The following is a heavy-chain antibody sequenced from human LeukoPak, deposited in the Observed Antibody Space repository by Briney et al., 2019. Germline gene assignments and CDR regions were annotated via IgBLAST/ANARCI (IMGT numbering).Heavy chain of an antibody. CDR2: ISGSGGST. D-gene: IGHD5-18*01. CDR3: AKSVRGYSYGYSDY. V-gene: IGHV3-23*01. Sequence: GGSLRLSCATSGFIFSTYALSWVRQAPGKGLEWASSISGSGGSTYHADSVKGRFTISRDNSKNTLYLQMNSLRAEDTAVYYCAKSVRGYSYGYSDYWGQGTLVTVSS. CDR1: GFIFSTYA. J-gene: IGHJ4*02.